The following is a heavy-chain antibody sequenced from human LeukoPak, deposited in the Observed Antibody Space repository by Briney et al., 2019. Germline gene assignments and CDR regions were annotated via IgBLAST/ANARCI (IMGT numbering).Heavy chain of an antibody. CDR2: IIPIFGTA. CDR3: ASMVRGVIPEGWFDP. D-gene: IGHD3-10*01. Sequence: ASVKVSCKASGGTFSSYAISWVRQAPGQGLEWMGGIIPIFGTANYAQKFQGRVTITADESTSTAYMELSSLRSEDTAVYYCASMVRGVIPEGWFDPWGQGTLVTVSS. J-gene: IGHJ5*02. CDR1: GGTFSSYA. V-gene: IGHV1-69*13.